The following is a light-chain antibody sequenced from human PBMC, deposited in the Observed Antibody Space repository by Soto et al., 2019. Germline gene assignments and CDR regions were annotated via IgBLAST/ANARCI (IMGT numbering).Light chain of an antibody. J-gene: IGKJ5*01. CDR3: QQYENLPT. CDR1: QIINNY. Sequence: DIQMTQSPSSLSASVGARVTITCQASQIINNYFNSYQQTPGRAPKLLIDDASNLEGGVPSRFRGSGSGTDITFTISRLQPEDIATYYCQQYENLPTFGQGTRLEI. V-gene: IGKV1-33*01. CDR2: DAS.